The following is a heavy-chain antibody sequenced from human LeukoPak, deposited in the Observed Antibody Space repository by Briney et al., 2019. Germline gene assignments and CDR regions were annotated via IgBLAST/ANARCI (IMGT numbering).Heavy chain of an antibody. CDR3: AAYYDILTGYYR. CDR1: GYTLTELS. Sequence: ASVKVSCKVSGYTLTELSMHWVRQAPGKGLEWMGGFDPEDGETIYAQKFQGSVTMTEDTSTDTAYMELSSLRSEDTAVYYCAAYYDILTGYYRWGQGTLVTVSS. D-gene: IGHD3-9*01. J-gene: IGHJ4*02. CDR2: FDPEDGET. V-gene: IGHV1-24*01.